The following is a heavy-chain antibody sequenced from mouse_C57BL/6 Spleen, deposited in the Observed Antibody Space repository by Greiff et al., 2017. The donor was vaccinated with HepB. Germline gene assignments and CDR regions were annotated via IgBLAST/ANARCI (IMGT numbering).Heavy chain of an antibody. CDR2: IDPSDSET. V-gene: IGHV1-52*01. CDR3: ARGGGKGAWFAY. Sequence: QVQLQQPGAELVRPGSSVKLSCKASGYTFTSYWMHWVKQRPIQGLEWIGNIDPSDSETHYNQKFKDKATLTVDKSSSTAYMQLSSLTSEDSAVDYCARGGGKGAWFAYWGQGTLVTVSA. CDR1: GYTFTSYW. D-gene: IGHD2-1*01. J-gene: IGHJ3*01.